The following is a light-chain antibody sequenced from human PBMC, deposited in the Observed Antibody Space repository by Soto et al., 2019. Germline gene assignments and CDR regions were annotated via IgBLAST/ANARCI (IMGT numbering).Light chain of an antibody. J-gene: IGKJ1*01. Sequence: EIVVTQSPATLSVSPGERVTLSCRASQSVSSSLAWYQQRPGQAPRLLVYGASSRATGMPARFSGSGFGTEFTLTISSLQSEDFATYYCQQANSYPWTFGQGTKVDIK. CDR1: QSVSSS. CDR3: QQANSYPWT. CDR2: GAS. V-gene: IGKV3-15*01.